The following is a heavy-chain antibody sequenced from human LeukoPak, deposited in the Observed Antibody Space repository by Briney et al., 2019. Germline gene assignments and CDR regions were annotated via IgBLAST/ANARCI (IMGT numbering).Heavy chain of an antibody. CDR1: GYTLAELS. Sequence: ASVKVSCKVSGYTLAELSMHWVRQAPGKGLEWMGGFDPEDGETIYAQKFQGRVTMTEDTSTDTAYMELSSLRSEDTAVYYCATLNPVVPAANFYFDYWGQGTLVTVSS. J-gene: IGHJ4*02. V-gene: IGHV1-24*01. CDR3: ATLNPVVPAANFYFDY. CDR2: FDPEDGET. D-gene: IGHD2-2*01.